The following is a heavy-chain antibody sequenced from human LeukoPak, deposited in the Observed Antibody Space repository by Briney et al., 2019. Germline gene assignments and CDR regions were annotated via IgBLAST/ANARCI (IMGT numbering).Heavy chain of an antibody. CDR1: GFTFSSYS. CDR2: ISSSSSYI. Sequence: GGSLRLSCAAPGFTFSSYSMNWVRQAPGKGLEWVSSISSSSSYIYYADSVKGRFTISRDNAKNSLYLQMNSLRAEDTAVYYCARDAPYGSGSYPFDYWGQGTLVTVSS. V-gene: IGHV3-21*01. D-gene: IGHD3-10*01. CDR3: ARDAPYGSGSYPFDY. J-gene: IGHJ4*02.